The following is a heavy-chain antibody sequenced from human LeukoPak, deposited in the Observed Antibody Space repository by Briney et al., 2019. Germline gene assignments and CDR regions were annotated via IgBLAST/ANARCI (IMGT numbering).Heavy chain of an antibody. D-gene: IGHD5-18*01. CDR1: GFAFTSSA. J-gene: IGHJ4*02. CDR3: AAGGYIYGFDY. Sequence: PLKVSCRASGFAFTSSAVQWVRQARGQRLEWIGRIVVGSGNTNYAQKFQERVTITRDMSTSTAYMELSSLRSEDTAVYYCAAGGYIYGFDYWGQGTLVTVSS. CDR2: IVVGSGNT. V-gene: IGHV1-58*01.